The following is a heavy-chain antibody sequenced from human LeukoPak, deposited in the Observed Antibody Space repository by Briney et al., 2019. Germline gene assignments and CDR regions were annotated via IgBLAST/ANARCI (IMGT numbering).Heavy chain of an antibody. Sequence: SETLSLTCTVSGGSISSYYWGWIRQPAGKGLEWIGRIYTSGSTNYNTSLESRVTMSLDTSNNQFSLKLSSVTAADTAVYYCARESYNWNSYYYYYMDVWGRGTTVTVSS. CDR1: GGSISSYY. D-gene: IGHD1-7*01. CDR3: ARESYNWNSYYYYYMDV. J-gene: IGHJ6*03. CDR2: IYTSGST. V-gene: IGHV4-4*07.